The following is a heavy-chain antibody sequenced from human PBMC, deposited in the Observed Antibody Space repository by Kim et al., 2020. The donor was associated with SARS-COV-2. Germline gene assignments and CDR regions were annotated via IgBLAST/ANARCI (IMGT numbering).Heavy chain of an antibody. CDR1: GGSFSGYY. J-gene: IGHJ4*02. CDR2: INHSGST. D-gene: IGHD3-10*01. CDR3: ERGDYGSGRNYDY. V-gene: IGHV4-34*01. Sequence: SETLSLTCAVYGGSFSGYYWSWIRQPPGKGLEWIGEINHSGSTNYNPSLKSRVTISVDTSKNQFSLKLSSVTAADTAVYYCERGDYGSGRNYDYWGQGTLVTVSS.